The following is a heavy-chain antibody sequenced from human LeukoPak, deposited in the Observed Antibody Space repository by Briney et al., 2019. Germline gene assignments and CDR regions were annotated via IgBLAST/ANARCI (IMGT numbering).Heavy chain of an antibody. D-gene: IGHD6-19*01. V-gene: IGHV4-30-4*01. CDR1: GGSISSGDYY. CDR2: IYYSGST. J-gene: IGHJ4*02. CDR3: ARDRPGYSSGWDVD. Sequence: KPSETLSLTCTVSGGSISSGDYYWSWIRQPPGKGLEWIGYIYYSGSTYYNPSLKSRVTISVDTSKNQFSLKLSSVTAADTAVYYYARDRPGYSSGWDVDWGQGTLVTVSS.